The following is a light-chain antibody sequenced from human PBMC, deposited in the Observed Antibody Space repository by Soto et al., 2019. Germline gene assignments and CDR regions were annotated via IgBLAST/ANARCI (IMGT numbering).Light chain of an antibody. V-gene: IGKV3-20*01. CDR2: GVS. CDR3: EQYGSSPRT. Sequence: PGERATLSCRASQSISRTYLAWYQQKRGQAPRLLIYGVSSRATGIPDRFSGSGSGTDFTLTISRLEPEDSAVYYCEQYGSSPRTFGQESKVNIK. J-gene: IGKJ1*01. CDR1: QSISRTY.